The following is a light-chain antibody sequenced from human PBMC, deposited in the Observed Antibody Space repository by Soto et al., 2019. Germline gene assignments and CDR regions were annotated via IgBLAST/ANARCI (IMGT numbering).Light chain of an antibody. CDR3: LQYIHYPLT. CDR1: QTINRW. CDR2: KAS. J-gene: IGKJ4*01. V-gene: IGKV1-5*03. Sequence: DIQMTQSPSTLSASVGDRVTITCRASQTINRWLAWYQPKPGKAPKLLIHKASTLQGGVPSRFSGSASETEFTLTISSLQPDDFATYFCLQYIHYPLTFGGGTKVEIK.